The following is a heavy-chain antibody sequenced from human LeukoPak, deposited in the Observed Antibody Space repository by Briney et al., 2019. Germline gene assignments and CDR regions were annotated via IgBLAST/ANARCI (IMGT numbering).Heavy chain of an antibody. D-gene: IGHD6-13*01. V-gene: IGHV3-48*01. J-gene: IGHJ3*02. Sequence: GGSLRLSCAASGFTFTSYSMNWVRQAPGKGLEWVSYISSSSGTIYYADPVKGRFTISRDNAKNSLYLQMNSLRAEDTAVYYCARESSSSWYRSDAFDIWGQGTMVTVSS. CDR2: ISSSSGTI. CDR1: GFTFTSYS. CDR3: ARESSSSWYRSDAFDI.